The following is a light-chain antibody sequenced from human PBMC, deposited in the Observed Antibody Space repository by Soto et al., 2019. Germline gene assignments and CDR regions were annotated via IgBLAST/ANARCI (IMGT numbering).Light chain of an antibody. CDR3: QQYQSNSSVP. Sequence: APKLLSYDAATLESGVPSRFSGSGSGTEFTLTVSSMQPDDFATYYCQQYQSNSSVPVGPGTKVDIK. V-gene: IGKV1-5*01. J-gene: IGKJ3*01. CDR2: DAA.